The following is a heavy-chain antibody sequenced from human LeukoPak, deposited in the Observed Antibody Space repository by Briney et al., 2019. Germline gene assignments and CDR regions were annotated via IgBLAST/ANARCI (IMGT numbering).Heavy chain of an antibody. J-gene: IGHJ4*02. D-gene: IGHD3-10*01. CDR1: GFTFSSYA. CDR3: AKHRVVRGPMGAFDY. V-gene: IGHV3-23*01. Sequence: GGSLRLSCAASGFTFSSYAMSWVRQSPEKGLEWVSSIRARGDTKYFADSVKGRFTISRDNSKKTLFLQMNSLRAEDTAVYYCAKHRVVRGPMGAFDYWGQGTLVTVSS. CDR2: IRARGDTK.